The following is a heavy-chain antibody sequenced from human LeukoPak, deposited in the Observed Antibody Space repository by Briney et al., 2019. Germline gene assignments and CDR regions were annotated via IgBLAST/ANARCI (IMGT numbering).Heavy chain of an antibody. D-gene: IGHD3-3*01. Sequence: PGGSLRLSCSASGFTFSTFAMIWVRQPPGKGLEWVSSIFPSGGEIHYADSVRGRFTISRDNSKSTLSLQMNSLRVEDTAMYYCAISGGYYDFWSGYSLEYFQHWGQGTLVTVSS. J-gene: IGHJ1*01. CDR3: AISGGYYDFWSGYSLEYFQH. CDR2: IFPSGGEI. V-gene: IGHV3-23*01. CDR1: GFTFSTFA.